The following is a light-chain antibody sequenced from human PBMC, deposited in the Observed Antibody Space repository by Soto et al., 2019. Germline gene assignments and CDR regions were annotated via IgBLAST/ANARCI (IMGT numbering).Light chain of an antibody. V-gene: IGLV1-40*01. CDR1: SSNLGAGYD. CDR3: QAYDYTLTASV. J-gene: IGLJ3*02. CDR2: GNR. Sequence: QSVLTQPPSVSGAPGQRVTLSCTGTSSNLGAGYDVHWYQQLPGAAPKLVIFGNRNRPSGVPELFSGSKSGTSASLAIPGLQAEDAADYYCQAYDYTLTASVFGGGTKLTVL.